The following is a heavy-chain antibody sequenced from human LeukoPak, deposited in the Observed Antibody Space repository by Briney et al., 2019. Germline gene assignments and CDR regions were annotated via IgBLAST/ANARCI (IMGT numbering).Heavy chain of an antibody. V-gene: IGHV4-4*07. Sequence: SETLSLTCTVSGGSISSHYWSWIRQPAGKGLGYIGRIHTSGITNYNPSLKSRVTMSGDTSKNQFSLRLSSVTAADTAVYYCARDLGSNYVYFDYWGQEAWSPSPQ. D-gene: IGHD1-26*01. CDR3: ARDLGSNYVYFDY. CDR2: IHTSGIT. J-gene: IGHJ4*01. CDR1: GGSISSHY.